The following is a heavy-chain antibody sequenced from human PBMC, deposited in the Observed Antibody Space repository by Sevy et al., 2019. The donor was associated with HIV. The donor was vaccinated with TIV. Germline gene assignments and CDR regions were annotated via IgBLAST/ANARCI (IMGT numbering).Heavy chain of an antibody. CDR3: VSLFLSYRSGWSYFDY. CDR2: IFSSGST. D-gene: IGHD6-19*01. CDR1: GFTVNDKY. V-gene: IGHV3-66*02. Sequence: GGSLRLSCAISGFTVNDKYIIWVRQAPGKGLEWVSVIFSSGSTYYADSAKGRFTISRDNSKNTVYLQMSSLRAEDTAVYYCVSLFLSYRSGWSYFDYWGRGTLVTVSS. J-gene: IGHJ4*02.